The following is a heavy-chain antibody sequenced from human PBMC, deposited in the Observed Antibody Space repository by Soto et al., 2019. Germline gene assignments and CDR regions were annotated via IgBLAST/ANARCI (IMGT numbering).Heavy chain of an antibody. J-gene: IGHJ4*02. CDR3: ANPIMTTVIAY. V-gene: IGHV1-3*01. CDR2: INAGNGNT. D-gene: IGHD4-4*01. Sequence: ASVTVSCKASGYTFTSYAMHWVRQAPGQRLEWMGWINAGNGNTKYSQKFQGRVTITRDTSASTAYMELSSLRSEDTAVYYCANPIMTTVIAYWGQGTLVTVSS. CDR1: GYTFTSYA.